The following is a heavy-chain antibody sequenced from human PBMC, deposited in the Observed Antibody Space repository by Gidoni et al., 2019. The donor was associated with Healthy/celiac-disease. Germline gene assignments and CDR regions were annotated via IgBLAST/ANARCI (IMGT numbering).Heavy chain of an antibody. D-gene: IGHD3-22*01. CDR3: ARVSHYDSSPFDY. Sequence: EVQLVESGGGLVQPGGSLRLSCAASGFTVSSNYMSWVRQAPGKGLEGVSVIYSGGSTYYADSVKGRFTISRHNSKNTLYLQMNSLRAEDTAVYYCARVSHYDSSPFDYWGQGTLVTVSS. J-gene: IGHJ4*02. V-gene: IGHV3-53*04. CDR2: IYSGGST. CDR1: GFTVSSNY.